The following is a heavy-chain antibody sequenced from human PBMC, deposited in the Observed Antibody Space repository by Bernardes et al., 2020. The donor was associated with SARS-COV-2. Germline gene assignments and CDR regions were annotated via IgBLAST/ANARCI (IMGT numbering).Heavy chain of an antibody. CDR1: GGSISGHF. CDR2: IYSSGTT. Sequence: SETLSLTCFVSGGSISGHFWTWIRQPAGKGLEWIGRIYSSGTTKYNPSLQSRVILSVDTSKNQVSLKLNSVTAADSVVYYCARVRVGSGWYLGPWGQGTLVTVSS. CDR3: ARVRVGSGWYLGP. J-gene: IGHJ5*02. D-gene: IGHD6-19*01. V-gene: IGHV4-4*07.